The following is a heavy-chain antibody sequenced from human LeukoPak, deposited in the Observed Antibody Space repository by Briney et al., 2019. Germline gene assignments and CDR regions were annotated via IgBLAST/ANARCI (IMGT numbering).Heavy chain of an antibody. J-gene: IGHJ4*02. V-gene: IGHV4-59*01. CDR3: ARGRCRNSGCRPYFDY. CDR1: GGSISSYY. D-gene: IGHD2/OR15-2a*01. CDR2: IYYSEST. Sequence: SETLSLTCTVSGGSISSYYWSWIRQPPGKGLEWIGYIYYSESTNYNPSLKSRVTISTDTSKSQFSLNLRSVTAEDTGIYYCARGRCRNSGCRPYFDYWGQGTQVTVSS.